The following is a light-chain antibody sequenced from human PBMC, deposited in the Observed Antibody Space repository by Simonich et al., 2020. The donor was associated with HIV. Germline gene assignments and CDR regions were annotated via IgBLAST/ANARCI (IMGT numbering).Light chain of an antibody. J-gene: IGKJ2*01. CDR1: QTVLYSSNNKNY. Sequence: DIVMTQSPDSLAVSLGERATINCKSRQTVLYSSNNKNYLAWYQQKPGQPPKLLIYWASTREFGVPDRFSGSGSGTDFTLTISSLQAEDVAVYYCQQYHSAPYTFGQGTKLEIQ. V-gene: IGKV4-1*01. CDR2: WAS. CDR3: QQYHSAPYT.